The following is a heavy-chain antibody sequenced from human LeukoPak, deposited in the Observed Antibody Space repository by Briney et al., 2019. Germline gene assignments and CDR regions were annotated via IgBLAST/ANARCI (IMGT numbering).Heavy chain of an antibody. J-gene: IGHJ2*01. CDR1: GGSVSSYY. V-gene: IGHV4-59*02. D-gene: IGHD2-21*01. Sequence: SETLSLTCTVSGGSVSSYYWSWMRQSPGKGLEWIGYVYYSGSTNYNPALKSRVTISLDTSENQFSLKLSSVTAADTAVYYCAREANSPTARYWYFDLWGRGTQVTASS. CDR3: AREANSPTARYWYFDL. CDR2: VYYSGST.